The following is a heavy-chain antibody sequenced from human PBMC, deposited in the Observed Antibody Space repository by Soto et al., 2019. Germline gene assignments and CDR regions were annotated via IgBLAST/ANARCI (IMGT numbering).Heavy chain of an antibody. CDR3: ARVTMVRGTPGAFDI. D-gene: IGHD3-10*01. CDR2: INAGNGNT. J-gene: IGHJ3*02. V-gene: IGHV1-3*01. Sequence: GASVKVSCKASGYTFTSYAMHWVRQAPGQRLEWMGWINAGNGNTKYSQKFQGRVTITRDTSASTAYMELSSLRSEDTAVYYCARVTMVRGTPGAFDIWGQGTMVTVSS. CDR1: GYTFTSYA.